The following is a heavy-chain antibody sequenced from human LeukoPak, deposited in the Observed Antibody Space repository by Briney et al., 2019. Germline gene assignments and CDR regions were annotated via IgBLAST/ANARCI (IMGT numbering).Heavy chain of an antibody. Sequence: SETLSLTCTVSGGSISSYYWSWIRQPPGKGLEWIGYIYYSGSTNYNPSLKSRVTISVDTSKNQFSLKLNSVTAADTAVYYCARGFYSSSWYAYWGQGTLVSVSS. CDR1: GGSISSYY. V-gene: IGHV4-59*08. J-gene: IGHJ4*02. D-gene: IGHD6-13*01. CDR2: IYYSGST. CDR3: ARGFYSSSWYAY.